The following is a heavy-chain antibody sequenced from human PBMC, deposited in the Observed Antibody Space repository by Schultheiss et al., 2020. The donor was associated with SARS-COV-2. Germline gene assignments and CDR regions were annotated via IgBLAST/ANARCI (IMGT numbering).Heavy chain of an antibody. D-gene: IGHD1-7*01. CDR2: ISTSSSYI. J-gene: IGHJ3*02. CDR1: GFTFSSKS. Sequence: GGSLRLSCAASGFTFSSKSMNWVRQAPGKGLEWVSSISTSSSYIYYADSVKGRFTISRDNAKNSLYLQMNSLRDEDTAVYYCARNWNYAFDIWGQGTMVTVSS. CDR3: ARNWNYAFDI. V-gene: IGHV3-21*03.